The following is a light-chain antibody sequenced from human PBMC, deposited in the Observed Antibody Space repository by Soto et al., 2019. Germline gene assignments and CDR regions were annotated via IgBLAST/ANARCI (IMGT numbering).Light chain of an antibody. Sequence: DIQMTQSPSAMSASVGDTVTSTCRASQGVNNYLAWFQQKPGKVPQRLIYAASSLQSAVTSRFSGSGSGTEFTLTIKSLQPEAFATYYCLQHFAYPLTFGGGTKVDIK. CDR3: LQHFAYPLT. CDR1: QGVNNY. J-gene: IGKJ4*01. V-gene: IGKV1-17*03. CDR2: AAS.